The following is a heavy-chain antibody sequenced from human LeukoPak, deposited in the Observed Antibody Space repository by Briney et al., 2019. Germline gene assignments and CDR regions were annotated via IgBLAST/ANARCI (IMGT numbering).Heavy chain of an antibody. Sequence: PSQTLSLTCTVSGASISSGDYYWSWIRQPPRKGLEWIGYIYYSGSTYYNPSLKSRVTISVDTSKNQFSLKLRSVTAADTAVYYCGRDYGDYPYWYFDPWGRGTVVTVSS. J-gene: IGHJ2*01. D-gene: IGHD4-17*01. V-gene: IGHV4-30-4*01. CDR1: GASISSGDYY. CDR3: GRDYGDYPYWYFDP. CDR2: IYYSGST.